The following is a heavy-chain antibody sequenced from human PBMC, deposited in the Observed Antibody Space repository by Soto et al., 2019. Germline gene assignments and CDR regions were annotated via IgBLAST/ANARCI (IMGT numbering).Heavy chain of an antibody. CDR1: GFSLPTDRVG. V-gene: IGHV2-5*02. Sequence: QITLKESGPTLVKPTQTLTLTCTFSGFSLPTDRVGVGWIRQPPGKALEWLAVIYWDDSKTYRPDLKSRLTITTDAAKNQVALPMTDLDPVDAATYYCAHAFGGRSLYWGQGTLVTVSS. D-gene: IGHD1-26*01. J-gene: IGHJ4*02. CDR3: AHAFGGRSLY. CDR2: IYWDDSK.